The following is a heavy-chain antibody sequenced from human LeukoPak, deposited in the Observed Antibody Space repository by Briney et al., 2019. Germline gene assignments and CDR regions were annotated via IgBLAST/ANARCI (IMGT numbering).Heavy chain of an antibody. CDR2: IRYDGSNK. Sequence: GGSLRLSCTASRFTFSNYGMHWVRQAPGKGLEWVAFIRYDGSNKYYADSVKGRFTISRDNAKNSLYLQMNSLRAEDTAVYYCARALNLLDPVTLDYWGQGTLVTVSS. J-gene: IGHJ4*02. V-gene: IGHV3-30*02. CDR1: RFTFSNYG. CDR3: ARALNLLDPVTLDY. D-gene: IGHD1-1*01.